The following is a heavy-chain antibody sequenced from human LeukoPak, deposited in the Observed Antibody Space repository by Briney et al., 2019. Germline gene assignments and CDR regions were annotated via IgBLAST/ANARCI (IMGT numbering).Heavy chain of an antibody. CDR1: GFTFSSYS. V-gene: IGHV3-48*01. D-gene: IGHD1-26*01. CDR3: ARDGAAELTGDESVDY. J-gene: IGHJ4*02. Sequence: GGSLRLSCAASGFTFSSYSMNWVRQAPGKGLEWVSYISSSSSTIYYADSVKGRFTISRDNAKNSLYLQMNSLRAEDTAVYYCARDGAAELTGDESVDYWGQGTLVTVSS. CDR2: ISSSSSTI.